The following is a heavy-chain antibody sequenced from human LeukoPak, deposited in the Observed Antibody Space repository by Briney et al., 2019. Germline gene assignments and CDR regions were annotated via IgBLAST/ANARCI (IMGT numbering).Heavy chain of an antibody. V-gene: IGHV3-74*01. CDR3: ARAQGRGTAMVTGGYYYYMDV. CDR1: GFTFSSYG. Sequence: PGGSLRLSCAASGFTFSSYGMSWVRQAPGKGLEWVSAISGSDGSSTSYADSVKGRFTISRDNAKNTLYLQMNSLRAEDTAVYYCARAQGRGTAMVTGGYYYYMDVWGKGTTVTVSS. J-gene: IGHJ6*03. D-gene: IGHD5-18*01. CDR2: ISGSDGSST.